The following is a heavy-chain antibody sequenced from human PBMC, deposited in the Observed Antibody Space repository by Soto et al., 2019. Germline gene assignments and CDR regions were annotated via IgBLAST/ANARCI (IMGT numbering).Heavy chain of an antibody. D-gene: IGHD6-13*01. CDR2: ISAYNANT. Sequence: QVQLVQSGAEVKKPGASVKVSCKASGYTFTSYGISWVRQAPGQGLEWMGWISAYNANTNYGQKLQGRVTMTTATSPSTAYMELRSLRADDTAVYYCARSIAAAVDFDDWGQGTLVTVSS. CDR1: GYTFTSYG. V-gene: IGHV1-18*01. J-gene: IGHJ4*02. CDR3: ARSIAAAVDFDD.